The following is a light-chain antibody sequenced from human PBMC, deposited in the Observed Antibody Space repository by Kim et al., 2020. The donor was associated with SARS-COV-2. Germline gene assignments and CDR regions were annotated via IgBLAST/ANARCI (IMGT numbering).Light chain of an antibody. CDR3: SSYTSSSTYYV. Sequence: QSYTISCPGTSSDVGGYKYVSWYQQHPGKAPKVMIYDVSNRPSGVSNRFSASKSGNTASLTISGLQAEDEADYYCSSYTSSSTYYVFGTGTKVTVL. CDR1: SSDVGGYKY. J-gene: IGLJ1*01. CDR2: DVS. V-gene: IGLV2-14*03.